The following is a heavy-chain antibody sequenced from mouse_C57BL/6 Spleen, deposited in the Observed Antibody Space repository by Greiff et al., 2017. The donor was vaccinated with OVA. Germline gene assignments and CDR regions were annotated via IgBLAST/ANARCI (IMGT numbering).Heavy chain of an antibody. D-gene: IGHD1-1*01. CDR1: GYTFTDYN. V-gene: IGHV1-22*01. Sequence: EVQLQQSGPELVKPGASVKMSCKASGYTFTDYNMHWVKQSHGKSLEWIGYINPNNGGTSYNQKFKGKATLTVNKSSSTAYMERRSLTSEDSAVYYCASYYGSPHYFDYWGEGTTLTVSS. J-gene: IGHJ2*01. CDR3: ASYYGSPHYFDY. CDR2: INPNNGGT.